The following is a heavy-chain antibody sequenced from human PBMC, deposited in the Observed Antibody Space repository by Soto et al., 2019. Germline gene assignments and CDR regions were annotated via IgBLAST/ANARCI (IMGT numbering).Heavy chain of an antibody. CDR2: IYSGGST. CDR1: GFTVCSNY. V-gene: IGHV3-53*01. CDR3: ASYSYGLYYFDY. D-gene: IGHD5-18*01. J-gene: IGHJ4*02. Sequence: PGGSLRLSCAASGFTVCSNYMSWVRQAPGKGLEWVSVIYSGGSTYYADSVKGRFTISRDNSKNTLYLQMNSLRAEDTAVYYCASYSYGLYYFDYWGQGTLVTVSS.